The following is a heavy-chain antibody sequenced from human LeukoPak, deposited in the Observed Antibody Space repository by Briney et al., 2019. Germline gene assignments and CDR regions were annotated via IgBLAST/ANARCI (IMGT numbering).Heavy chain of an antibody. V-gene: IGHV3-30*02. CDR1: GFTFSTYG. CDR3: AKVLLKTTVTTSFDY. J-gene: IGHJ4*02. CDR2: IRYDGSNK. D-gene: IGHD4-17*01. Sequence: GGSLRLSPAPSGFTFSTYGTHWVSQAPGKGLEWVAFIRYDGSNKYYADSVKGRFTISRDNSKNTLYLQMNRLRAEDTAVYYCAKVLLKTTVTTSFDYWGQGTLVTVSS.